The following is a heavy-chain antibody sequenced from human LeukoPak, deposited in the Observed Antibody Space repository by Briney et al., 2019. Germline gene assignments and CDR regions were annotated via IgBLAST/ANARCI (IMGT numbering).Heavy chain of an antibody. CDR3: ARTVTSFEPTPPYYFDY. Sequence: GGSLRLSCAASGFTFSDYYMSWIRQAPGKGLEWVSYISSSGSTIYYADSVKGRFTISRDNAKNSLYLQMNSLRAEDTAVYYCARTVTSFEPTPPYYFDYWGPGTLVTVSS. J-gene: IGHJ4*02. CDR1: GFTFSDYY. CDR2: ISSSGSTI. V-gene: IGHV3-11*04. D-gene: IGHD4-17*01.